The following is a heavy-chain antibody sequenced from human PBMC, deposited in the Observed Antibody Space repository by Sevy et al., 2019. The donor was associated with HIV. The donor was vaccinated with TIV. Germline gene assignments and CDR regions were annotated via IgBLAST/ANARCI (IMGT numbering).Heavy chain of an antibody. Sequence: GESLISCKGSGYSFTSYWIGWVRQMPGKGLEWMGIIYPGDSDTRYSPSFQGQVTISADKSISTAYLQWSSLKASDTAMYYWARHWPGEDIVVEVAALAFDMWGQGTMVTVSS. J-gene: IGHJ3*02. CDR3: ARHWPGEDIVVEVAALAFDM. D-gene: IGHD2-15*01. V-gene: IGHV5-51*01. CDR1: GYSFTSYW. CDR2: IYPGDSDT.